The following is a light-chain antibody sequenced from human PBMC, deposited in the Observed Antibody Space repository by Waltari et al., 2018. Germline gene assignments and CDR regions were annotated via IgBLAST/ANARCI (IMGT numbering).Light chain of an antibody. J-gene: IGKJ4*01. V-gene: IGKV3-20*01. CDR3: QQYDGEVVT. CDR1: KSVTRIS. Sequence: CRASKSVTRISLRWYQQKLGQAPRLLIYGTSSRATGIPDRFSGSGSGTDFTLTISRLEPEDFAVYYCQQYDGEVVTFGGGTKVEI. CDR2: GTS.